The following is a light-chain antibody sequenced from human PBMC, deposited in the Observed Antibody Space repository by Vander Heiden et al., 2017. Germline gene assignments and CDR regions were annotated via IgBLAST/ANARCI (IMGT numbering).Light chain of an antibody. J-gene: IGKJ1*01. Sequence: DVVMTQSPLSLPVTLGQPASISCRSSQSLLYSDGNTYLNWFQQRPGQSPRRLIYKVSDRDSGVPDRFSGSGSGTDFTLKISRVEPEDVGVYYCMQGTQWPWTFGQGTRVEIK. V-gene: IGKV2-30*01. CDR1: QSLLYSDGNTY. CDR2: KVS. CDR3: MQGTQWPWT.